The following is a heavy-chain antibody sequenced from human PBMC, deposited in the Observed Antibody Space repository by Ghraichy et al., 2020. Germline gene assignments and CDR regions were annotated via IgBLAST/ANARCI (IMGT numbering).Heavy chain of an antibody. J-gene: IGHJ6*02. V-gene: IGHV3-48*02. Sequence: GGSLRLSCVGSGFSFSGYCMNWVRQSPGKGLEWVSYINSSSRTTSYADSVKGRFTISRDNAQNSLYLQMNSLRDEDTAVYYCARGSRVVRFFYYDGIDVWGQGTTVTVSS. CDR3: ARGSRVVRFFYYDGIDV. CDR1: GFSFSGYC. CDR2: INSSSRTT. D-gene: IGHD4-23*01.